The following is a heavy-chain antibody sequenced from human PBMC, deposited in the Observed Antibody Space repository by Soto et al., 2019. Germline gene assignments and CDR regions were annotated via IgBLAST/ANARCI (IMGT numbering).Heavy chain of an antibody. CDR2: ISSSSSYI. CDR1: GFTFSSYS. D-gene: IGHD2-15*01. V-gene: IGHV3-21*01. J-gene: IGHJ4*02. Sequence: PVGSLRLSCAASGFTFSSYSMNWVRQAPGKGLEWVSSISSSSSYIYYADSVKGRFTISRDNAKNSLYLQMNSLRAEDTAVYYCARDRWDPGYCSGGSCQSYFDYWGQGTLVTVSS. CDR3: ARDRWDPGYCSGGSCQSYFDY.